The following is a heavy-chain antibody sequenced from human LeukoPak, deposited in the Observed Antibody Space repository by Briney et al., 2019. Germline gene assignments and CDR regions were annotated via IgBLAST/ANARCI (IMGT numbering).Heavy chain of an antibody. Sequence: SETLSLTCTVSGGSISSYYWSWIRQPPEKGLEWIGYIYYSGSTNYNPSLKSRVTISVDTSKNQFSLKLSSVTAADTAVYYCARGPTVTTDYWGQGTLVTVSS. CDR2: IYYSGST. D-gene: IGHD4-17*01. J-gene: IGHJ4*02. CDR1: GGSISSYY. V-gene: IGHV4-59*01. CDR3: ARGPTVTTDY.